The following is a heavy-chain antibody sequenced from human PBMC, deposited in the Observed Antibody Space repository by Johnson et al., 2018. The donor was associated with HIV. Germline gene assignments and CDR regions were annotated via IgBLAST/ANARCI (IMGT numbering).Heavy chain of an antibody. CDR3: AKIWGDIAATGDAFDI. Sequence: QVQLVESGGGVVQPGRSLRLSCAASGFTFSSYAMHWVRQAPGKGLEWVAVISYDGSNKYYAESVKGRFTISRDNSKNTLYLQMDSLRPEDTAVYYCAKIWGDIAATGDAFDIWGQGTMVTVSS. V-gene: IGHV3-30-3*02. CDR1: GFTFSSYA. CDR2: ISYDGSNK. J-gene: IGHJ3*02. D-gene: IGHD5-12*01.